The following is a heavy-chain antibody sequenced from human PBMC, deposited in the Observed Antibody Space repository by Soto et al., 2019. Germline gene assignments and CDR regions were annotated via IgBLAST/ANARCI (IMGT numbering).Heavy chain of an antibody. CDR2: IYYSGST. D-gene: IGHD5-18*01. J-gene: IGHJ4*02. Sequence: QVQLQESGPGLVKPSQTLSLTCTVSGGYISSSGYYWRWIRQHPGKGLEWIGYIYYSGSTYYNPSLKSRVTISVDTSKNQFSLKLSSVTAADTAVYYCARSGYSYGPKPLLYWGQGTLVTVSS. CDR3: ARSGYSYGPKPLLY. CDR1: GGYISSSGYY. V-gene: IGHV4-31*03.